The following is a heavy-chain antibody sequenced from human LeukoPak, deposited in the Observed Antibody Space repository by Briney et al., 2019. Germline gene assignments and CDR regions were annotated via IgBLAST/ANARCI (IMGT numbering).Heavy chain of an antibody. D-gene: IGHD6-19*01. J-gene: IGHJ4*02. CDR1: GFFFSSNRYD. CDR2: IFYTRTT. Sequence: SETLSLTCTVSGFFFSSNRYDWGWIRRPPGKGLEWLVRIFYTRTTYYHPSLTSRVTISVDTSKNQFSLKLSSVTAADTAVYYCARTTGYSSGWYYFDYWGQGTLVTVSS. CDR3: ARTTGYSSGWYYFDY. V-gene: IGHV4-39*07.